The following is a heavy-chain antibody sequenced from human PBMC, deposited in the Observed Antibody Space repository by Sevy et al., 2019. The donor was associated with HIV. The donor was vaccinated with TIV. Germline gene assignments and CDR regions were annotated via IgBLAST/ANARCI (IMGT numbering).Heavy chain of an antibody. CDR2: INHSGST. Sequence: SETLSLTCAVYGGSFSGYYWSWIRQPPGKGLEWIGEINHSGSTNYNPSLKSRVTISVDTAKNQFSLKLRSVTAADTAVYYCAREFGYYDFWSGYPTTYGMDVWGQGTTVTVSS. J-gene: IGHJ6*02. D-gene: IGHD3-3*01. V-gene: IGHV4-34*01. CDR3: AREFGYYDFWSGYPTTYGMDV. CDR1: GGSFSGYY.